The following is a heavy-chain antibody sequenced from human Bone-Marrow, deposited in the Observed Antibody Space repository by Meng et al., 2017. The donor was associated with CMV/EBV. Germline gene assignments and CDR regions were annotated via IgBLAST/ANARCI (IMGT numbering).Heavy chain of an antibody. D-gene: IGHD2-2*02. J-gene: IGHJ5*02. CDR2: VNHSGST. CDR1: GGSFSGYY. CDR3: ARGRRGSIVVVPAAIGHNWFDP. V-gene: IGHV4-34*01. Sequence: SETLSLTCAVDGGSFSGYYWTWIRQSPGKGLEWVGEVNHSGSTNYNPSLKSRVTISVDTSKNQFSLKLSSVTAADTAVYYCARGRRGSIVVVPAAIGHNWFDPWGQGTLVTVSS.